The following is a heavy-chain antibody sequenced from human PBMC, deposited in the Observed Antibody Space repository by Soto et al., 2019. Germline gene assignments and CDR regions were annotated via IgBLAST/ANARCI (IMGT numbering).Heavy chain of an antibody. D-gene: IGHD2-2*01. CDR1: GFTFSNAW. V-gene: IGHV3-15*01. Sequence: EVQLVESGGGLVKPGGSLRLSCAASGFTFSNAWMSWVRQAPGKGLEWVGRIKSKTDGGTTDYAAPVKGRFTISRDDSKNTLYLKMNSLKTEDTAVYYCTTDQMPHPCYYYYMDVWGKGTTVTVSS. J-gene: IGHJ6*03. CDR3: TTDQMPHPCYYYYMDV. CDR2: IKSKTDGGTT.